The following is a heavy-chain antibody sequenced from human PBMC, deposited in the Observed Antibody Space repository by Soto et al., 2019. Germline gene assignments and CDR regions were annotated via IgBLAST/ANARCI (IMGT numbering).Heavy chain of an antibody. J-gene: IGHJ6*03. D-gene: IGHD2-2*01. CDR3: ARGHLAVVPVASWFYYLDV. Sequence: ASVKVSCKASGYTFTNYAVHWVRQAPGQRLEWMGWINAGNGNTRFSQNLQGRVTITRDTSARTVYMELSSLRSEDTAVYYCARGHLAVVPVASWFYYLDVWGKGTTVTVSS. V-gene: IGHV1-3*01. CDR2: INAGNGNT. CDR1: GYTFTNYA.